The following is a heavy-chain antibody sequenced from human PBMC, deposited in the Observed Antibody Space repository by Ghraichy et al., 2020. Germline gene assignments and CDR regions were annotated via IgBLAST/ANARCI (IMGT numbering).Heavy chain of an antibody. J-gene: IGHJ5*02. D-gene: IGHD3-10*01. CDR2: ISGSGDST. Sequence: GGSLRLSCAASGFTFSSYAMAWVRQTPGKGLEWVSVISGSGDSTYYADSVKGRFTIARDNSKNTLYLQVNSLRAEDTALYYCAKDERGYYESGNYGWFDPWGQGTLVIVSS. CDR3: AKDERGYYESGNYGWFDP. CDR1: GFTFSSYA. V-gene: IGHV3-23*01.